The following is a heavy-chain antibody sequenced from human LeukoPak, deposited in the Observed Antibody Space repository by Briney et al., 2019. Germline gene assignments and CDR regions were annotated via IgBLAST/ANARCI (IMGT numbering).Heavy chain of an antibody. J-gene: IGHJ4*02. CDR1: GXTFSSYA. V-gene: IGHV3-21*05. CDR2: ISGGGSDT. D-gene: IGHD6-13*01. Sequence: GGSLRLSCAASGXTFSSYAMSWVRQAPGKGLEWVSYISGGGSDTSCVDSVKGRFTVSRDNANNSLYLRMNSLRADDTAVYYCARGSRAPDYWGQGTLVTVSS. CDR3: ARGSRAPDY.